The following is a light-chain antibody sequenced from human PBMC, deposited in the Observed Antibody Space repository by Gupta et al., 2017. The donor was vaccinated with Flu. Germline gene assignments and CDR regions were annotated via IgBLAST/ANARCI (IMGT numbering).Light chain of an antibody. CDR2: AAS. CDR1: QSSSNY. V-gene: IGKV1-39*01. CDR3: QQSDSTPHT. J-gene: IGKJ2*01. Sequence: PSSLSASVGDRVTITCRASQSSSNYLNWYQQKPGKAPKLLIYAASSLQSGVPSRFSGSGSGTDFTLTISSLQPEDFATYYCQQSDSTPHTFGQGTKLEIK.